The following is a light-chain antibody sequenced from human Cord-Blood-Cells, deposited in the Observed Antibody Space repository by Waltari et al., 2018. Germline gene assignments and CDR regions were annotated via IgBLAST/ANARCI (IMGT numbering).Light chain of an antibody. CDR2: DVS. V-gene: IGLV2-14*01. CDR3: SSYTSSSTYV. J-gene: IGLJ1*01. CDR1: SSDVGGYNY. Sequence: QSALTQPASVSGSPGWSITISSTGTSSDVGGYNYVSWYQQHPGKAPKLMIYDVSNRPSGVSNRFSGSKSGNTASLTISGLQAEDEADYYCSSYTSSSTYVFGTGTKVTVL.